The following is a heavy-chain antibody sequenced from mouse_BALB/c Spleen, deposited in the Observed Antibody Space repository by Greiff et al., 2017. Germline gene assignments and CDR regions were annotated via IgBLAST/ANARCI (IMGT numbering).Heavy chain of an antibody. Sequence: QVQLKESGAELVRPGTSVKVSCKASGYAFTNYLIEWVKQRPGQGLEWIGVINPGSGGTNYNEKFKGKATLTADKSSSTAYMQLSSLTSDDSAVYFCARGRDYWGQGTTLTVSS. CDR1: GYAFTNYL. CDR2: INPGSGGT. V-gene: IGHV1-54*01. CDR3: ARGRDY. J-gene: IGHJ2*01.